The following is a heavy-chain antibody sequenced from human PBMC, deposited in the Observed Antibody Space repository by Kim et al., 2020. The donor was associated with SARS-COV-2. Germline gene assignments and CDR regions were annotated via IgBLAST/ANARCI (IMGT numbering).Heavy chain of an antibody. Sequence: GGSLRLSCSASGFTFSSYAMHWVRQAPGKGLEYVSAISSNGGSTYYADSVKGRFTISRDNSKNTLYLQMSSLRAEDTAVYYCVKHSDTAMPIPGVDYWGQGTLVTVSS. J-gene: IGHJ4*02. CDR2: ISSNGGST. CDR1: GFTFSSYA. D-gene: IGHD5-18*01. CDR3: VKHSDTAMPIPGVDY. V-gene: IGHV3-64D*06.